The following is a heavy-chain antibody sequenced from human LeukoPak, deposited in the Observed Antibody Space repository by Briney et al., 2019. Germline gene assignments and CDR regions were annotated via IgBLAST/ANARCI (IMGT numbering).Heavy chain of an antibody. CDR2: ISGSGGST. Sequence: GGSLRLSCAASGFTFSSYAMSWVRQAPGKGLEWVSAISGSGGSTYYADSVKGRFTISRDNSKNTLYLQMNSLRAEDTAVYYCAKDSSHYCSSTSCYPRYYFDYWGQGTLVTVS. CDR3: AKDSSHYCSSTSCYPRYYFDY. V-gene: IGHV3-23*01. J-gene: IGHJ4*02. CDR1: GFTFSSYA. D-gene: IGHD2-2*01.